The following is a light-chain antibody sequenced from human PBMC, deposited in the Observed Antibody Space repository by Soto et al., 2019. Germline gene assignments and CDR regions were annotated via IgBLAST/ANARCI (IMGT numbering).Light chain of an antibody. CDR3: QQYDRLPYT. J-gene: IGKJ2*01. Sequence: DLRMTQSPSSLSASVGDRVTITCQASQGIYIYLSWYQQKPGKAPKVLIYEASNLETGVPSRFSGSGSGTDFTLTISSLQPEDIATYYCQQYDRLPYTYGQGTKLEIK. CDR2: EAS. CDR1: QGIYIY. V-gene: IGKV1-33*01.